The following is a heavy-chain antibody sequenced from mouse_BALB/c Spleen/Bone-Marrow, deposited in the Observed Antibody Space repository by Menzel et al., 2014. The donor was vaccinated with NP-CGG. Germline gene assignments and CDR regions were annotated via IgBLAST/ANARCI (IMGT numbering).Heavy chain of an antibody. D-gene: IGHD2-10*02. Sequence: VQLQQSGAELVKPGASVKLSCKTSGYTSTSYWIQWVKQRPGQGLGWIGEIFPGTVTPYYNEKFKGKATLTIDTSSSTASMQLSSLTSEDSAVYFCARRGYGYLDYWGQGTTLTVSS. CDR1: GYTSTSYW. CDR3: ARRGYGYLDY. CDR2: IFPGTVTP. J-gene: IGHJ2*01. V-gene: IGHV1S132*01.